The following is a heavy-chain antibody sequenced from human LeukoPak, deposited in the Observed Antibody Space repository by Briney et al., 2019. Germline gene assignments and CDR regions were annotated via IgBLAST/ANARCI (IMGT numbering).Heavy chain of an antibody. J-gene: IGHJ3*02. CDR3: AGTMTKPTPDVFDI. V-gene: IGHV4-59*01. D-gene: IGHD4-11*01. CDR2: IYYSGST. Sequence: SETLSLTCTISGGSINFYYWSWIRQPPGKGLDWIGSIYYSGSTNYNPSLKGRVTISLDTSKSQFSLRLTSVTAADTAVYYCAGTMTKPTPDVFDIWGQGTKVTVSS. CDR1: GGSINFYY.